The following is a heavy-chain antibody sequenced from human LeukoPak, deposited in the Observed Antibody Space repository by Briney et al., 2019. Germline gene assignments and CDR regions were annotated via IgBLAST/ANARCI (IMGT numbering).Heavy chain of an antibody. CDR1: GDSIGSHY. CDR3: ARDYYDSRGEAFDI. Sequence: SETLSLTCTVSGDSIGSHYWSWIRQPPGKGLEWIGYIFYVGSTNYNPSLKSRITISVDTSKNQFSLKLNSVTAADTAVYYCARDYYDSRGEAFDIWGQGTMVTVSS. J-gene: IGHJ3*02. CDR2: IFYVGST. D-gene: IGHD3-22*01. V-gene: IGHV4-59*11.